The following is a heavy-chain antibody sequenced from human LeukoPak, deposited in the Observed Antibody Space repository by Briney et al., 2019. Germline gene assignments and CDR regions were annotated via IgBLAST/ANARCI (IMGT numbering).Heavy chain of an antibody. CDR2: INPNSGGT. J-gene: IGHJ4*02. Sequence: ASVKVSCKASGGTFSSYAISWVRQAPGQGLEWMGWINPNSGGTNYAQKFQGRVTMTRDTSISTAYMELSRLRSDDTAVYYCAGSGYSSSSGGHYWGQGTLVTVSS. D-gene: IGHD6-6*01. V-gene: IGHV1-2*02. CDR3: AGSGYSSSSGGHY. CDR1: GGTFSSYA.